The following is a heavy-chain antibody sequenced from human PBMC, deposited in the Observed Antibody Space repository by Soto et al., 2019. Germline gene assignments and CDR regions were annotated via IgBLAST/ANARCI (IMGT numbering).Heavy chain of an antibody. J-gene: IGHJ4*02. CDR3: AKNGQSSSPSVIDY. CDR2: ISGSGRNT. D-gene: IGHD6-6*01. Sequence: GMSWVRQAPGKGLDWVSGISGSGRNTYYADSVKGRFTISRDNSKNTLFLQMNSLRAEDTAVYYCAKNGQSSSPSVIDYWGQGTLVTVSS. CDR1: G. V-gene: IGHV3-23*01.